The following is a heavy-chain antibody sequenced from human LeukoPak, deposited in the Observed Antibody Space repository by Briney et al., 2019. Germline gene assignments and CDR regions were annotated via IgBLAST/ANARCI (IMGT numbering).Heavy chain of an antibody. CDR3: ASLAGSYYYGSGSRWYDAFDI. J-gene: IGHJ3*02. Sequence: GASVKVSCKASGYTFTGYYMHWVRQAPGQGLEWMGRINPNSGGTSYAQKFQGRVTMTRDTSISTAYMELSRLRSDDTAVYYCASLAGSYYYGSGSRWYDAFDIWGQGTMVTVSS. CDR1: GYTFTGYY. CDR2: INPNSGGT. D-gene: IGHD3-10*01. V-gene: IGHV1-2*06.